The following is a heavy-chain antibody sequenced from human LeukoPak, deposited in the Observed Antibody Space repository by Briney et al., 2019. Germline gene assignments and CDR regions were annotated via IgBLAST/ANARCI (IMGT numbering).Heavy chain of an antibody. D-gene: IGHD1-1*01. CDR3: ARGSATGLAY. Sequence: SETLSLTCAVYGGSLSGYYWSWIRQPPGKGLEWIGEINHSGSTNYNPSLKSRVTISVDTSKNQFSLKLSSVTAADTAVYYSARGSATGLAYWGQGTLVTVSS. V-gene: IGHV4-34*01. J-gene: IGHJ4*02. CDR1: GGSLSGYY. CDR2: INHSGST.